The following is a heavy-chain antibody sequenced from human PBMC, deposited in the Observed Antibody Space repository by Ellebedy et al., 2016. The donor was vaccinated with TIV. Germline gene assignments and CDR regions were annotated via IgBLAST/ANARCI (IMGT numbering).Heavy chain of an antibody. CDR3: ARLGYSSSAGGFDY. Sequence: AASVKVSCKASGGTFSSYANSWVRQAPGQGLEWMGRIIPILGIANYAQKFQGRVTITADKSTSTAYMELSSLRSEDTAVYYCARLGYSSSAGGFDYWGQGTLVTVSS. J-gene: IGHJ4*02. D-gene: IGHD6-6*01. CDR1: GGTFSSYA. CDR2: IIPILGIA. V-gene: IGHV1-69*04.